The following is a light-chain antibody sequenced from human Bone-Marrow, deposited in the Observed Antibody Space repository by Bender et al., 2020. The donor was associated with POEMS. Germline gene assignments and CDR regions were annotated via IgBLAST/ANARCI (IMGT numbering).Light chain of an antibody. Sequence: QSALTQPPSASGSPGQSVTISCTGTSSDVGGYNYVSWYQQHPGKAPKLMIFEVTKRPSGVPDRFFGSKSGNTASLTNSGLQAEDEADYYCSSYTSTSTLYVFATGTRVTVL. J-gene: IGLJ1*01. CDR2: EVT. CDR1: SSDVGGYNY. CDR3: SSYTSTSTLYV. V-gene: IGLV2-8*01.